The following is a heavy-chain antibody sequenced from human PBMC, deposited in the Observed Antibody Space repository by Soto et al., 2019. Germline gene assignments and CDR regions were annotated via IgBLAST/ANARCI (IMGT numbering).Heavy chain of an antibody. CDR2: ISAYNGNT. CDR1: GYTFTSYG. J-gene: IGHJ6*02. V-gene: IGHV1-18*01. CDR3: ARDGYCISTTCYVGGGFGMDV. D-gene: IGHD2-2*01. Sequence: GASVKVSCKASGYTFTSYGISWVRQAPGQGLEWMGWISAYNGNTNYAQKVQGRVTMTTDISTSTAYMELRSLRSDDTAVYYCARDGYCISTTCYVGGGFGMDVWGQGTTVTVSS.